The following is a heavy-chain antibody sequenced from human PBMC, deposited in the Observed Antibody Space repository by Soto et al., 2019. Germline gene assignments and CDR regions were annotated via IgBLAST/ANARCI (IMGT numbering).Heavy chain of an antibody. V-gene: IGHV4-61*01. Sequence: PSETVSLTCTVSGASLRSGSYYWSWIRQPPGKGLEWIGYISHSGRTNYDPSLKSRLTMSVDTSQNQFSLQLNSVTAADTAVYYCSYGSSFDYWGQGTLVTVSS. D-gene: IGHD3-10*01. J-gene: IGHJ4*02. CDR1: GASLRSGSYY. CDR2: ISHSGRT. CDR3: SYGSSFDY.